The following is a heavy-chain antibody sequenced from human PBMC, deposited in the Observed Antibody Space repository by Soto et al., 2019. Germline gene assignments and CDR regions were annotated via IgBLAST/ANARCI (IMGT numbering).Heavy chain of an antibody. CDR2: IWYDGSNK. Sequence: GGSLRLSCAASGFTFSSYGMHWVRQAPGKGLEWVAVIWYDGSNKYYADSVKGRFTISRDNSKNTLYLQMNSLRAEDTAVYYCARGPDPYYSDYWGQGTLVTVSS. V-gene: IGHV3-33*01. CDR1: GFTFSSYG. CDR3: ARGPDPYYSDY. J-gene: IGHJ4*02.